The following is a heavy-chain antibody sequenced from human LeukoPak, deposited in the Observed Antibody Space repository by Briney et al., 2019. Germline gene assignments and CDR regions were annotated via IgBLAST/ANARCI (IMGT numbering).Heavy chain of an antibody. CDR2: ISGSDSST. CDR3: AKAGIAAAGTWDNWFDP. D-gene: IGHD6-13*01. Sequence: GGSLRLSCAASGFTFSSSAMSWVRQAPGKGLEWVSTISGSDSSTYYADSVKGRFTISRDNSKNTLYLQMNSLRAEDTAVYYCAKAGIAAAGTWDNWFDPWGQGTLVTVSS. CDR1: GFTFSSSA. J-gene: IGHJ5*02. V-gene: IGHV3-23*01.